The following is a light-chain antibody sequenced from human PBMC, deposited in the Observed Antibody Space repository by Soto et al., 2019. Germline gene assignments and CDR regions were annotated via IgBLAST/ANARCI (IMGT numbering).Light chain of an antibody. Sequence: DIVMTQSPLSLPVTPGEPASISCRSSQSLLHSNGYNYLDWYLQKPGQSPQLLIYLGSNRASGVPDRFTGSGSGTDFTLKISRVEAEDVGVYHCMQTLQNPITFGQGTRLEIK. CDR2: LGS. V-gene: IGKV2-28*01. J-gene: IGKJ5*01. CDR3: MQTLQNPIT. CDR1: QSLLHSNGYNY.